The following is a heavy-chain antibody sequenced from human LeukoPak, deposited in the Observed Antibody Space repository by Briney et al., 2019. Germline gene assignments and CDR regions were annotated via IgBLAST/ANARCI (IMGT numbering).Heavy chain of an antibody. CDR2: IYYSGST. CDR3: ARYAVYPYFDY. Sequence: PSETLSLTCTVSGGSISSYYWSWIRQPPGKGLEWIGYIYYSGSTNYNPSLRSRVTISVDTSKNQFSLKLSSVTAADTAVYYCARYAVYPYFDYWGQGTLVTVSS. CDR1: GGSISSYY. J-gene: IGHJ4*02. D-gene: IGHD5/OR15-5a*01. V-gene: IGHV4-59*01.